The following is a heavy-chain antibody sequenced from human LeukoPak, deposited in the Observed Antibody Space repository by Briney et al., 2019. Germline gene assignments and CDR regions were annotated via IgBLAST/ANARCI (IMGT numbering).Heavy chain of an antibody. Sequence: PGGSLRLSCAASGFTFDDYAMHWVRQAPGKGLEWVSYISSSGSTIYYADSVKGRFTISRDNAKNSLYLQMNSLRAEDTAVYYCARVLGYYYYYMDVWGKGTTVTVSS. D-gene: IGHD2-8*02. V-gene: IGHV3-11*04. CDR1: GFTFDDYA. CDR2: ISSSGSTI. CDR3: ARVLGYYYYYMDV. J-gene: IGHJ6*03.